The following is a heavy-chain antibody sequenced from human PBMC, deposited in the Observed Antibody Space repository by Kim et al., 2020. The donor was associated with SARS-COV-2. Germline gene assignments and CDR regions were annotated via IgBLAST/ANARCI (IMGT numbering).Heavy chain of an antibody. CDR1: GFTFSSYS. CDR3: ARDTAWGTAGYYYYYGMDV. CDR2: ISSSSSYI. Sequence: GGSLRLSCAASGFTFSSYSMNWVRQAPGKGLEWVSSISSSSSYIYYADSVKGRFTISRDNAKNSLYLQMNSLRAEDTAVYYCARDTAWGTAGYYYYYGMDVWGQGTTVTVSS. V-gene: IGHV3-21*01. D-gene: IGHD6-13*01. J-gene: IGHJ6*02.